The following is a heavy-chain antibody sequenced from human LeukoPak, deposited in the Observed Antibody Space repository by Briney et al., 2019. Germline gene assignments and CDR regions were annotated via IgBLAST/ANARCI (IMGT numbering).Heavy chain of an antibody. CDR1: GFTSISYW. CDR2: IKQDGSEK. D-gene: IGHD3-10*01. J-gene: IGHJ4*02. Sequence: GGSLRLSCAASGFTSISYWMNWVRQAPGKGLEWVANIKQDGSEKYYVDSVKGRFTISRDNAKNSLYLQMNSLRAEDTAVYYCARVWGVRGVIIPFFDYWGQGTLVTVSS. CDR3: ARVWGVRGVIIPFFDY. V-gene: IGHV3-7*01.